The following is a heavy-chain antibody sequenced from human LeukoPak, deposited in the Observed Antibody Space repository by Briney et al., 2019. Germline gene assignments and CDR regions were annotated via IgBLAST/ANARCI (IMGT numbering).Heavy chain of an antibody. V-gene: IGHV3-33*08. CDR2: IWYDGSNK. J-gene: IGHJ6*02. D-gene: IGHD4-17*01. CDR3: ARDAHPLYGVRPLYGMDV. Sequence: GGSLRLSCAASGFTFSSYAMSWVRQAPGKGLEWVAVIWYDGSNKYYADSVKGRFTISRDNSKNTLYLQMNSLRAEDTAVYYCARDAHPLYGVRPLYGMDVWGQGTTVTVSS. CDR1: GFTFSSYA.